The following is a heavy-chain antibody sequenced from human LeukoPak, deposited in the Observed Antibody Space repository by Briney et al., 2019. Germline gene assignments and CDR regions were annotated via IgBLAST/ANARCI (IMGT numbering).Heavy chain of an antibody. CDR1: GGSISSYY. Sequence: SETLSLTCTVSGGSISSYYWSWIRQPAGKGLEWIGRIYTSGSTNYNPSLKSRVTISVDKSKNQFSLKLSSVTAADTAVYYCARYSGSWYPNLGAFDIWGQGTMVTVSS. J-gene: IGHJ3*02. CDR3: ARYSGSWYPNLGAFDI. V-gene: IGHV4-4*07. CDR2: IYTSGST. D-gene: IGHD6-13*01.